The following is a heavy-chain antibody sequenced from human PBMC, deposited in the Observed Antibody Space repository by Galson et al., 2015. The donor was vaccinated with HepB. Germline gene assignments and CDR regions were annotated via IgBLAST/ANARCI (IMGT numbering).Heavy chain of an antibody. D-gene: IGHD1-26*01. CDR3: ASSRTGEVGVHY. J-gene: IGHJ4*02. Sequence: LSLTCVVSGDSISSSNWWSWVRQPPGKGLEWIGETYHSGSTNYNPSLMSRVTISLDKSKNHFSLKLSSVTAADTAVYYCASSRTGEVGVHYWGQGTLVTVSS. CDR2: TYHSGST. CDR1: GDSISSSNW. V-gene: IGHV4-4*02.